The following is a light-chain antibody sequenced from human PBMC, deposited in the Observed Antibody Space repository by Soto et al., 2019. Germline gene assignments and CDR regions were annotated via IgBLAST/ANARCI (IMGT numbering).Light chain of an antibody. J-gene: IGKJ3*01. CDR1: QGIRND. CDR2: AAS. CDR3: LLGLT. Sequence: AIPMTQSPASLYASVGDRVTITCRASQGIRNDLGGYQQKPGKAPKLLIYAASSLQSGVPSRFSGSGSGTGFTLTVSSMQPKDVAIFSCLLGLTFGPGTKVSIK. V-gene: IGKV1-6*01.